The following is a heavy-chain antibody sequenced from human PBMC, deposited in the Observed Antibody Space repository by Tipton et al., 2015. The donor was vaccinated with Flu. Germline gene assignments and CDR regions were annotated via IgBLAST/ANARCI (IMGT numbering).Heavy chain of an antibody. D-gene: IGHD3-22*01. J-gene: IGHJ3*02. Sequence: TLSLTCIVSGDSITNIHYYWGWVRQPPGKGLEWLGSISSTGCPFYNPSLKGRVTISMDTSKNQFSLRLNSVTAADTAVYYCARTLSALYYQSGAYSGDAFNTWGQGTLVTISA. CDR2: ISSTGCP. V-gene: IGHV4-39*01. CDR3: ARTLSALYYQSGAYSGDAFNT. CDR1: GDSITNIHYY.